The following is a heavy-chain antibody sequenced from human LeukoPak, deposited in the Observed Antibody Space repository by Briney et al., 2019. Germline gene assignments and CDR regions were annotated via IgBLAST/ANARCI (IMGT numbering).Heavy chain of an antibody. CDR1: GYTFTGYY. J-gene: IGHJ4*02. D-gene: IGHD3-3*01. CDR2: INPNSGGT. V-gene: IGHV1-2*02. Sequence: SVXVSCKASGYTFTGYYMHWVRQAPGQGLEWMGWINPNSGGTNYAQKFQGRVTMTRDTSISTAYMELSRLRSDDTAVYYCARGFNDFWSGYYSYWGQGTLVTVSS. CDR3: ARGFNDFWSGYYSY.